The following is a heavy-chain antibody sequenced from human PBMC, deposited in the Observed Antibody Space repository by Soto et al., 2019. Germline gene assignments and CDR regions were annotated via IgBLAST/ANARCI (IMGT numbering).Heavy chain of an antibody. CDR1: GFTFSSYA. CDR2: ISTNGGST. J-gene: IGHJ4*02. CDR3: VKGEYYYDRSGYYPFTY. Sequence: GGSLRLSCSASGFTFSSYAMHWVRQAPGKGLEYVSSISTNGGSTHYADSVKGRFTISRDNSKNTQYLQMSSLRADDTAVYYCVKGEYYYDRSGYYPFTYWVQGTLVTVSS. V-gene: IGHV3-64D*06. D-gene: IGHD3-22*01.